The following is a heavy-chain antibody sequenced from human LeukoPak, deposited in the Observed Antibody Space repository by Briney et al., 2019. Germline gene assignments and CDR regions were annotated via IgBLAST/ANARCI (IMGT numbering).Heavy chain of an antibody. CDR3: ARDPYSGSYWGYYYGMDV. J-gene: IGHJ6*02. Sequence: GASVKVSCKASGYTFTSYGISWVRQAPGQGLEWMGWISAYNGNTNYAQKLQSRVTMTTDTSTSTAYMELRSLRSDDTAVYYCARDPYSGSYWGYYYGMDVWGQGTTVTVSS. CDR2: ISAYNGNT. D-gene: IGHD1-26*01. CDR1: GYTFTSYG. V-gene: IGHV1-18*01.